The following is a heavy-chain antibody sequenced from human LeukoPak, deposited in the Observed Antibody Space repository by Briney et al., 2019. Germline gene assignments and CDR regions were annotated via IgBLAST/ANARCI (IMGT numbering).Heavy chain of an antibody. CDR1: GGSICRSSYF. V-gene: IGHV4-39*01. Sequence: PSETLSLTCSVSGGSICRSSYFWGWIRQPPGKGPEWIRSIYYSGSTYYNPSLRRRVTISVDTSKNQFSLKFSSVTAADTAIYYCARVFEMATIRKLYYFDHWGQGTLVTVSS. J-gene: IGHJ4*02. D-gene: IGHD5-24*01. CDR2: IYYSGST. CDR3: ARVFEMATIRKLYYFDH.